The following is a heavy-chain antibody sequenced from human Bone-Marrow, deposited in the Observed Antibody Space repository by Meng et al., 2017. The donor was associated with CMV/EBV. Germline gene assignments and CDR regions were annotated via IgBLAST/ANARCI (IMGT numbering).Heavy chain of an antibody. Sequence: ASVKVSCKTSGYTFTSYGISWVRQAPGRGLEWMGWISAYAGNTNYAQKFQDRVTVTADTSTSTAYMELRSLRSDDTAVYYCARECSSSCYSTFDHEYFQHWGQGTLVTVSS. CDR1: GYTFTSYG. V-gene: IGHV1-18*01. CDR2: ISAYAGNT. CDR3: ARECSSSCYSTFDHEYFQH. J-gene: IGHJ1*01. D-gene: IGHD2-2*01.